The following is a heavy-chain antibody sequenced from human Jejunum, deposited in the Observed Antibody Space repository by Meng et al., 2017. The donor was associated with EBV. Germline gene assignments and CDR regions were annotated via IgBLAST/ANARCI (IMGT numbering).Heavy chain of an antibody. Sequence: DVAVWGAGGGLYTPGGSLRLSCVASGFTFSNAWSSWVRQAPGKGLGWVGRIKMKIDGEATDYAAPVKGRFTISRDDSKNTLYLQMTSLKTEDTAVYYCFDHAYWGQGTLVTVSS. CDR3: FDHAY. CDR1: GFTFSNAW. V-gene: IGHV3-15*01. CDR2: IKMKIDGEAT. J-gene: IGHJ4*02.